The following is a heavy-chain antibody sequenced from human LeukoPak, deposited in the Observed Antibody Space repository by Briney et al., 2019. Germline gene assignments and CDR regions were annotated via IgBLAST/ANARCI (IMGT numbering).Heavy chain of an antibody. CDR1: GFTFSSFW. V-gene: IGHV3-7*01. CDR2: IKQDGSDK. Sequence: PGGSLRLSCAASGFTFSSFWMSWVRQAPGKGLEWVANIKQDGSDKYYVDSVKGRFTISRDNAKNTLYLQVNNLRAEDTAVYYCARGPNSNWSGLDFWGQGTLLTVSS. J-gene: IGHJ4*02. CDR3: ARGPNSNWSGLDF. D-gene: IGHD6-6*01.